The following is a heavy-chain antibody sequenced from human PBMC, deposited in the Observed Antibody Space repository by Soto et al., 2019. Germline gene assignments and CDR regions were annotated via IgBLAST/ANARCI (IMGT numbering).Heavy chain of an antibody. D-gene: IGHD5-18*01. CDR3: ARDRITAMVNYYSYYGMDV. V-gene: IGHV1-18*04. CDR1: GYTFTSYG. Sequence: QVQLVQSGAEVKKPGASVKVSCKASGYTFTSYGISWVRQAPGQGLEWMGWISAYNGNTNYAQKLQGRVTMTTDTSTSTAYMELRSLRSDDTAVYYCARDRITAMVNYYSYYGMDVWGQGTTVTVSS. J-gene: IGHJ6*02. CDR2: ISAYNGNT.